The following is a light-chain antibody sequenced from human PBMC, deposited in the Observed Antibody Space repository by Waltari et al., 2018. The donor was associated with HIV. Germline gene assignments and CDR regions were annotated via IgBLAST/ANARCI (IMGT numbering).Light chain of an antibody. V-gene: IGKV1-5*01. CDR2: QGS. Sequence: DIQMTQSPSTLSASVGYRVTLTCRASQKISSWLAWYQQKPGKAPNLLIYQGSTLQGGVPSRFSGSGSGTDFTLTINKLQSDDFGTYYCQQYDTFPYTFGPGTNLEIK. J-gene: IGKJ2*01. CDR1: QKISSW. CDR3: QQYDTFPYT.